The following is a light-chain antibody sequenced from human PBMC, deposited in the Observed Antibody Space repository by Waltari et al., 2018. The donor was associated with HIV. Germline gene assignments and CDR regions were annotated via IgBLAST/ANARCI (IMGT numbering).Light chain of an antibody. CDR2: EVS. CDR1: SSDVGGYNY. Sequence: QSALTQPPSASGSPGQSVTISCTGTSSDVGGYNYVPWYQQHPGKAPKLMIYEVSNRPSGVPDRFSGSKSGNPASLTVSGLQAEDEADYYCSSYAGSNNLVFGGGTKLTVL. J-gene: IGLJ2*01. CDR3: SSYAGSNNLV. V-gene: IGLV2-8*01.